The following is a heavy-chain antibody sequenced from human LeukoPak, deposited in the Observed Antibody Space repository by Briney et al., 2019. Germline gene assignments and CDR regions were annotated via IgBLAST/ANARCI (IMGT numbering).Heavy chain of an antibody. V-gene: IGHV3-48*04. CDR1: GFTFSSYS. Sequence: GGSLRLSCAASGFTFSSYSMNWVRQAPGKGLEWVSYISSSGSTIYYADSVKGRFTISRDNAKNSLYLQMNSLRAEDTAVYYCARETPPVGGSHDDYDYWGQGTLVTVSS. CDR3: ARETPPVGGSHDDYDY. J-gene: IGHJ4*02. D-gene: IGHD1-26*01. CDR2: ISSSGSTI.